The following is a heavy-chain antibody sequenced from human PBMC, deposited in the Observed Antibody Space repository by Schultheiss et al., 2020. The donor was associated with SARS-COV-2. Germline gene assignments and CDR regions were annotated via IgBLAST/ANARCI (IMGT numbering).Heavy chain of an antibody. D-gene: IGHD2-2*01. CDR2: INHSEST. CDR3: ARDVCSSTSCYGGFPNYYYMDV. J-gene: IGHJ6*03. V-gene: IGHV4-34*01. Sequence: SETLSLTCAVYGGSFSDYFWSWIRQPPGKGLEWIGEINHSESTTYNPSLKSRVTISVDTSKNQFSLKLSSVTAADTAVYYCARDVCSSTSCYGGFPNYYYMDVWGKGTTVTVSS. CDR1: GGSFSDYF.